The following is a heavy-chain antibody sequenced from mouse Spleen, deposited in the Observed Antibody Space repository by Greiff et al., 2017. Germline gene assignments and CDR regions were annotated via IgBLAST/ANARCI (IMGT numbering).Heavy chain of an antibody. CDR3: ARLSITTYAMDY. J-gene: IGHJ4*01. Sequence: VKLQESGPGLVAPSQSLSITCTISGFSLTSYGVHWVRQPPGKGLEWLVVIWSDGSTTYNSALKSRLSISKDNSKSQVFLKMNSLQTDDTAMYYCARLSITTYAMDYWGQGTSVTVSS. CDR1: GFSLTSYG. V-gene: IGHV2-6-1*01. D-gene: IGHD1-2*01. CDR2: IWSDGST.